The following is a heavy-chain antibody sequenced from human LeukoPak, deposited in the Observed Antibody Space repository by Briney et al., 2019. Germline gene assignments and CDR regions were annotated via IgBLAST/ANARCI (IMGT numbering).Heavy chain of an antibody. V-gene: IGHV5-51*01. CDR1: GYSFTSYW. CDR2: IYPGDSDT. J-gene: IGHJ4*02. Sequence: GESLKISCKGSGYSFTSYWIGWVRQMPGKGLEWMGIIYPGDSDTRYSPSFQGQVTISADKSITTAYLQWSSLMASDTAMYYCARRNSASGKGYFDYWGQGTLLTVSS. CDR3: ARRNSASGKGYFDY. D-gene: IGHD3-10*01.